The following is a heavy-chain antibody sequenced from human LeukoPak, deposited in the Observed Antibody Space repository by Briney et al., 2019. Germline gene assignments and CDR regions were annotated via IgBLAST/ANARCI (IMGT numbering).Heavy chain of an antibody. CDR3: ARRGDYYDSSGYVDY. CDR1: GGSFSGYY. Sequence: SETLSLTCAVYGGSFSGYYWSWIRQPPGKGLEWIGEINHSGSTNYNPSLKSRVTISVDTSKNQFSLKLSSVTAADTAVYYCARRGDYYDSSGYVDYWGQGALVTVSS. CDR2: INHSGST. J-gene: IGHJ4*02. D-gene: IGHD3-22*01. V-gene: IGHV4-34*01.